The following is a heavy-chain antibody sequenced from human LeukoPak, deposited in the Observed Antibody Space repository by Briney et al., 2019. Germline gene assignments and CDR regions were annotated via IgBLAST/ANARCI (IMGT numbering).Heavy chain of an antibody. CDR3: ATDRSGSSDY. D-gene: IGHD1-26*01. Sequence: GGSLRLFCAASGFTFSSYAMSWFRQAPGKGLEWVSVISGSGGSTYYADSVKGRFTISRDNSKSTLYLQMHSLRAEDTAVYYCATDRSGSSDYWGQGTLVTVSS. CDR1: GFTFSSYA. V-gene: IGHV3-23*01. CDR2: ISGSGGST. J-gene: IGHJ4*02.